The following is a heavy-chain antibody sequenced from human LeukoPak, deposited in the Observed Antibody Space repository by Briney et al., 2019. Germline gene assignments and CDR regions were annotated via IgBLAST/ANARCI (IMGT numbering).Heavy chain of an antibody. J-gene: IGHJ4*02. CDR1: GGTFSSYA. CDR2: IIPIFGTA. Sequence: SVKVSCKASGGTFSSYAISWVRQAPGQGLEWMGGIIPIFGTANYAQKFQGRVTITADESTSTAYMELSSLRSEDTAVYYCAREPGYYDSSGYYISNYYFDYWGQGTLVTVSS. V-gene: IGHV1-69*13. CDR3: AREPGYYDSSGYYISNYYFDY. D-gene: IGHD3-22*01.